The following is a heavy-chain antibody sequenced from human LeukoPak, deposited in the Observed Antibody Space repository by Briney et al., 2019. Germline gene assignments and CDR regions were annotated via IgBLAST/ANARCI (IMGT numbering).Heavy chain of an antibody. CDR2: INHSGST. CDR1: GGSFSGYY. V-gene: IGHV4-34*01. D-gene: IGHD3-22*01. Sequence: SETLSLTCAVYGGSFSGYYWSWIRQPPGKGLEWIGEINHSGSTNYNPSLKSRVTISVDTSKNQFSLKLSSVTAADTAVYYCARGPTYDSSGYYLSYYYYMDVWGKGTTVTISS. CDR3: ARGPTYDSSGYYLSYYYYMDV. J-gene: IGHJ6*03.